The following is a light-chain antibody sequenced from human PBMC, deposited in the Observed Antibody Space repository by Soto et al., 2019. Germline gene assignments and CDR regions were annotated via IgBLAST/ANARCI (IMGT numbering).Light chain of an antibody. V-gene: IGKV3-20*01. Sequence: FVLTQSPGTVSLSPGERATLSCGASHTVVNDFLAWYQQRPGQAPRLLLYGVSRRATGIPDRFSGSGSGTDFTLTISRLEPEDSAVYYCPHLDKFGQGTKLEIK. J-gene: IGKJ2*01. CDR1: HTVVNDF. CDR3: PHLDK. CDR2: GVS.